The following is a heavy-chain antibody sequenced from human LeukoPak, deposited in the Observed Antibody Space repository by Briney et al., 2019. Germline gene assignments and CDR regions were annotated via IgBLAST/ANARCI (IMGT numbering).Heavy chain of an antibody. Sequence: SETLSLTCAVSGHSITNPNWWSWVRQPPGKGLEWIGEIYHSGSTKYNPSLKSRVTISVDTSKNLFSLSLNSVTAADTAVYYCARGGLRFLEWLHYCDYWGQGTLVTVSS. V-gene: IGHV4-4*02. D-gene: IGHD3-3*01. J-gene: IGHJ4*02. CDR3: ARGGLRFLEWLHYCDY. CDR1: GHSITNPNW. CDR2: IYHSGST.